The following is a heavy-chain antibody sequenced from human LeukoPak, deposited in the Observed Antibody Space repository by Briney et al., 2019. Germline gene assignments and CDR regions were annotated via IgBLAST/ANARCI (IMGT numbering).Heavy chain of an antibody. D-gene: IGHD1-26*01. Sequence: GGSLRLSCGVSGFSFTPYSMNWVRQAPGKGLEWISYISSSGSIIYNADSVKGRFTISRDNSKNTLYLQMNGLRADDTAVYYCAKEAGGSPSNWFDPWGQGTLVTVSS. CDR1: GFSFTPYS. CDR2: ISSSGSII. CDR3: AKEAGGSPSNWFDP. J-gene: IGHJ5*02. V-gene: IGHV3-48*01.